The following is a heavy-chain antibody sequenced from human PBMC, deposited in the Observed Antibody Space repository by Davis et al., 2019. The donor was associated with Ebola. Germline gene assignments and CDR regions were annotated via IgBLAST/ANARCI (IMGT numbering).Heavy chain of an antibody. V-gene: IGHV5-51*01. Sequence: GESLKISCKGSGYSFTSYWIGWVRQMPGKGLEWMGIIYPGDSDTRYSPSFQGQVTISADKSISTAYPQWSSLKASDTAMYYCASRMYYYDSSGLDNFDYWGQGTLVTVSS. D-gene: IGHD3-22*01. CDR1: GYSFTSYW. CDR3: ASRMYYYDSSGLDNFDY. CDR2: IYPGDSDT. J-gene: IGHJ4*02.